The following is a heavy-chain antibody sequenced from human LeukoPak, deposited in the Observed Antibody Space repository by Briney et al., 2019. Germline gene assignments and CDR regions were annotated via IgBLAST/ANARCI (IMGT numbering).Heavy chain of an antibody. J-gene: IGHJ4*02. V-gene: IGHV4-38-2*01. CDR2: IYHSGST. D-gene: IGHD6-19*01. CDR1: GYSISSGYY. CDR3: ARQIAVAFDY. Sequence: SETLSLTCAVSGYSISSGYYWGWIRQPPGKGLEWIGSIYHSGSTYYNPSLKSRVTISVDASKNQFSPKLSSVTAADTAVYYCARQIAVAFDYWGQGTLVTVSS.